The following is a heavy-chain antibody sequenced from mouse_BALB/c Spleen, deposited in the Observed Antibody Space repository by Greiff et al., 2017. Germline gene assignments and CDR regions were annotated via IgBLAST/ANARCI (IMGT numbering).Heavy chain of an antibody. J-gene: IGHJ4*01. CDR2: IYPGDGDT. CDR1: GYAFSSSW. V-gene: IGHV1-82*01. CDR3: AREGRGYAMDY. Sequence: QVQLKQSGPELVKPGASVKISCKASGYAFSSSWMNWVKQKPGQGLEWIGRIYPGDGDTNYNGKFKGKATLTADKSSSTAYMQLSSLTSVDSAVYFCAREGRGYAMDYWGQGTSVTVSS.